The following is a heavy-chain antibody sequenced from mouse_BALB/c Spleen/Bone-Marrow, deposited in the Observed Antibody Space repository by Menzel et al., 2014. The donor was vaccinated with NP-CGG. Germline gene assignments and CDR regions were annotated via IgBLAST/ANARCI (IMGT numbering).Heavy chain of an antibody. CDR3: ARELGRGFAY. CDR1: EYAFTNYL. V-gene: IGHV1-54*01. CDR2: INPGSGGI. D-gene: IGHD4-1*01. J-gene: IGHJ3*01. Sequence: VQLQESGAELVRPGTSLTVSCKASEYAFTNYLIEWVKQRPGQGLEWIGVINPGSGGINYNEKFRVKATLTADKSSSIVYMQLSSLTSDDSAVYFCARELGRGFAYWGQGTLVTVSA.